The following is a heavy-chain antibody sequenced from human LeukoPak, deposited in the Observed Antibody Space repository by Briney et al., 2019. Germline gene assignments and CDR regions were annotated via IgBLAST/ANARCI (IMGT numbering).Heavy chain of an antibody. CDR1: GFTFSSYG. CDR2: ISYDGSNK. J-gene: IGHJ4*02. D-gene: IGHD1-26*01. Sequence: GGSLRLSCAASGFTFSSYGMHWVRQAPGKGLEWVAVISYDGSNKYYADSVKGRFTISRDNSKNTLYLQMNSLRAEDTAVYYCAKAWSYYSGYWGQGTLVTVSS. V-gene: IGHV3-30*18. CDR3: AKAWSYYSGY.